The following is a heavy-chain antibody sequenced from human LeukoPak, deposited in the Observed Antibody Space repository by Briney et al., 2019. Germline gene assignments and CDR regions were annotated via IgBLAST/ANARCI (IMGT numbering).Heavy chain of an antibody. Sequence: GGSLRLSCAGSGFTFSSHWMNWVRQAPGKGLEWVALINQDGSETYYVDSVKGRFTISRDNAKNSLYLQMHSLRAEDTAVYYCARDSYRALEYWGQGTLVTVSS. CDR2: INQDGSET. V-gene: IGHV3-7*01. D-gene: IGHD1-14*01. CDR1: GFTFSSHW. CDR3: ARDSYRALEY. J-gene: IGHJ4*02.